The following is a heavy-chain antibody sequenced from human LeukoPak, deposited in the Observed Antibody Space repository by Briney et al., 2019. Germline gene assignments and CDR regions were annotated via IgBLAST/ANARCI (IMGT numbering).Heavy chain of an antibody. D-gene: IGHD4-11*01. Sequence: GGSLRLSCSASGFPFSSHEMNWVRQAPGKGLEWVSAIGGSYGSTYYADSVKGRFTISRDNSKNTLYLQMNSLRADDTAVYYCAKDRDDYSNYADGFDYWGQGTLVTVSS. V-gene: IGHV3-23*01. J-gene: IGHJ4*02. CDR2: IGGSYGST. CDR3: AKDRDDYSNYADGFDY. CDR1: GFPFSSHE.